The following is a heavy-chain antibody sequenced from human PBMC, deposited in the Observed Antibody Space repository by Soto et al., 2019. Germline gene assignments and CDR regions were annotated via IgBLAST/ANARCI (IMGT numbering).Heavy chain of an antibody. D-gene: IGHD3-22*01. Sequence: ASVKVSCKASGYIFTNYYMHWVRQAPGQGLEWMGTINAGGGYTTYAQRFQGRVTMTRDTSTSTAYLELSSLRSEDSAVYYCARDYTSSYNYDSTNYGYFDFWGLGTLVTVSS. CDR1: GYIFTNYY. CDR2: INAGGGYT. CDR3: ARDYTSSYNYDSTNYGYFDF. V-gene: IGHV1-46*01. J-gene: IGHJ4*02.